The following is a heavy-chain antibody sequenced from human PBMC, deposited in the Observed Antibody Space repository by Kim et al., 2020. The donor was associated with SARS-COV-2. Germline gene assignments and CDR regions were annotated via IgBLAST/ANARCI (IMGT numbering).Heavy chain of an antibody. CDR2: ISYDGSNK. Sequence: GGSLRLSCAASGFTFSSYDMHWVRQAPGKGLEWVAAISYDGSNKYYADSVKGRFTISRDNSKNTLYLQMNSLRAEDTAVYYCAKVIDWNYGDYWGQGTLVTVSS. CDR1: GFTFSSYD. J-gene: IGHJ4*02. CDR3: AKVIDWNYGDY. D-gene: IGHD1-7*01. V-gene: IGHV3-30*18.